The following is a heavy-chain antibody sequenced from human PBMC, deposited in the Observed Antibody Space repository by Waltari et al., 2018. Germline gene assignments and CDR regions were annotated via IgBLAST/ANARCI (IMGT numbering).Heavy chain of an antibody. CDR3: ARVEDDSSGYFAFDY. CDR1: GFTFSSYG. Sequence: QVQLVESGGGVVQPGRSLRLSCAASGFTFSSYGMPWVRQAPGKGLEWVAVIWYDGSNKYYADSVKVRFTISRDNSKNTLYLQMNSRRAEDTAVYYCARVEDDSSGYFAFDYWGQGTLVTVSS. V-gene: IGHV3-33*01. D-gene: IGHD3-22*01. J-gene: IGHJ4*02. CDR2: IWYDGSNK.